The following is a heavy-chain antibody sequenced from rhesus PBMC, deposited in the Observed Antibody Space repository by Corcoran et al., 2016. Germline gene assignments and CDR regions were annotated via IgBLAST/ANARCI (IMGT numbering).Heavy chain of an antibody. CDR1: GGSISGYY. CDR3: ARGGDSWYYFDY. Sequence: QVQLQESGPGVVKPSETLSLTCAVSGGSISGYYLWSWIRQPPGKGLEWIGYIYGGSVSTRYNPSLKIRVIISMDPSKNQFSLKLSSVTAADTAVYYCARGGDSWYYFDYWGQGVLVTVSS. J-gene: IGHJ4*01. D-gene: IGHD1-1*01. CDR2: IYGGSVST. V-gene: IGHV4-143*01.